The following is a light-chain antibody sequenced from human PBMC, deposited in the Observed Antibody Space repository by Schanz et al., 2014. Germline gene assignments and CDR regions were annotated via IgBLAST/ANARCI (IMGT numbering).Light chain of an antibody. Sequence: QSVLTQSASVSGSPGQSITISCTGTSSDVGNYNYVSWYQQHPGKAPKLMIYDVSNRPSGVPDRFSGFKSDNTASLTVSGLQAEDEADYYCSSYAGSINWVFGGGTKLTVL. J-gene: IGLJ3*02. V-gene: IGLV2-8*01. CDR2: DVS. CDR3: SSYAGSINWV. CDR1: SSDVGNYNY.